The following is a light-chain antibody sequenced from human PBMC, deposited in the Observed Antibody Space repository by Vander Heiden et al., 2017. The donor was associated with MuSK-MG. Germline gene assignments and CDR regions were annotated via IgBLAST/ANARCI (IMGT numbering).Light chain of an antibody. CDR3: AEWDDGLSGSF. CDR2: RNN. Sequence: QSVLTQPPSASGTPGQRVTISCSGSSSNIGSNYVYWYQQLPGTAPKLPHYRNNQRPSGVPDRFSGSKSGPSASLAISGLRYEDEADYYCAEWDDGLSGSFFGTGTKVTVL. J-gene: IGLJ1*01. V-gene: IGLV1-47*01. CDR1: SSNIGSNY.